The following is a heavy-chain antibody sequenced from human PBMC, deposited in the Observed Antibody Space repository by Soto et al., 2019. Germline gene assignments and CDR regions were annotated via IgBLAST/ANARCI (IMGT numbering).Heavy chain of an antibody. V-gene: IGHV1-18*01. J-gene: IGHJ5*02. D-gene: IGHD6-13*01. CDR3: ARVSVIAAAGTSVELGTFDP. CDR2: ISAYNGNT. CDR1: GYTFTSYG. Sequence: ASVKVSCKASGYTFTSYGISWVRQAPGQGLEWMGWISAYNGNTNYAQKLQGRVTMTTDTSTSTAYMELRSLRSDDTAVYYCARVSVIAAAGTSVELGTFDPWGQGTLVTAPQ.